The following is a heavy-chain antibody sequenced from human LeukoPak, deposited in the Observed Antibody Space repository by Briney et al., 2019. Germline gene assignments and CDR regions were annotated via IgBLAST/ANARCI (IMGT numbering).Heavy chain of an antibody. D-gene: IGHD3-3*01. CDR1: GFTFSSYA. CDR2: ISGSGGST. Sequence: GGSLRLSCAASGFTFSSYAMSWVRQAPGKGLEWVSAISGSGGSTYYADSVKGRFTISRDNSKNTLYLQMNSLRAEDTAVYYCAKVAIFGVVPAGYYYYYGMDAWGQGTTVTVSS. J-gene: IGHJ6*02. CDR3: AKVAIFGVVPAGYYYYYGMDA. V-gene: IGHV3-23*01.